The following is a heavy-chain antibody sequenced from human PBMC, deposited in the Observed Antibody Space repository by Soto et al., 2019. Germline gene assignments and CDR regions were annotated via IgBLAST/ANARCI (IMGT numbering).Heavy chain of an antibody. CDR1: GCTFTSYG. CDR2: IRSYNGNT. V-gene: IGHV1-18*01. CDR3: ATEGPNHRLS. J-gene: IGHJ5*02. D-gene: IGHD3-16*02. Sequence: ASVKVSCKASGCTFTSYGISWVRQAPGQGLEWMGWIRSYNGNTNYAQKLQGRVTLTTDTSTSTAYMELRSLRSDDTAVYYCATEGPNHRLSWGQGTLVTVSS.